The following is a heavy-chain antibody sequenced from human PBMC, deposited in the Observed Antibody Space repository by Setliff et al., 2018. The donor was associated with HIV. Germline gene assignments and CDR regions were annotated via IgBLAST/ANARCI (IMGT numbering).Heavy chain of an antibody. V-gene: IGHV4-59*11. J-gene: IGHJ4*02. Sequence: PSETLSLTCTVTGGSMNSHHWSWIRQPPGKGLEWIGYISYTGSTNYNPSLKSRVTISVGTSKNQFSLKLSSVTAADTAVYYCASHRSVYYFDYWGQGTLVTVSS. CDR3: ASHRSVYYFDY. CDR1: GGSMNSHH. CDR2: ISYTGST.